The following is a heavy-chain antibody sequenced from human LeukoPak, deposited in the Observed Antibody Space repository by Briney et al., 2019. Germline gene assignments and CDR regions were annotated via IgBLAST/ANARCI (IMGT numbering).Heavy chain of an antibody. CDR1: GYSFTSYW. CDR3: ARSHGDYGPYYYYGMDV. Sequence: GESLKISCKGSGYSFTSYWIGWMRPMPGKGLEWMGIIYPGDSDTRYSPSFQGQVTISADKSISTAYLQWSSLKASDTAMYYCARSHGDYGPYYYYGMDVWGQGTTVTVSS. J-gene: IGHJ6*02. D-gene: IGHD4-17*01. V-gene: IGHV5-51*01. CDR2: IYPGDSDT.